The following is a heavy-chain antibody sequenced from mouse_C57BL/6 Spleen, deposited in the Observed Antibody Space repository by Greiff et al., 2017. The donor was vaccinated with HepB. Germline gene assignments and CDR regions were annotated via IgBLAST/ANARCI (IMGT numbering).Heavy chain of an antibody. CDR1: GFSLSTSGMG. CDR3: ARSITTVVATGYFDY. Sequence: QVTLKVSGPGILQSSQTLSLTCSFSGFSLSTSGMGVSWIRQPSGKGLEWLAHIYWDDDKRYNPSLKSRLTISKDTSRNQVFLKITSVDTADTATYYWARSITTVVATGYFDYWGQGTTLTVSS. D-gene: IGHD1-1*01. J-gene: IGHJ2*01. V-gene: IGHV8-12*01. CDR2: IYWDDDK.